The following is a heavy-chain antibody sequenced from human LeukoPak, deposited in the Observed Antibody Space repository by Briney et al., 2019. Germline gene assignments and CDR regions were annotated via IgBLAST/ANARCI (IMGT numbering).Heavy chain of an antibody. CDR2: ISYDGSNK. Sequence: SGGSLRLSCAASGFTFSSYGMHWVRQAPGKGLEWVAVISYDGSNKYYADSVKGRFTISRDNSKNTLYLQMNSLRAEDTAVYYCARDRDSSGWYWAFDIWGQGTMVTVSS. CDR1: GFTFSSYG. D-gene: IGHD6-19*01. J-gene: IGHJ3*02. CDR3: ARDRDSSGWYWAFDI. V-gene: IGHV3-30*03.